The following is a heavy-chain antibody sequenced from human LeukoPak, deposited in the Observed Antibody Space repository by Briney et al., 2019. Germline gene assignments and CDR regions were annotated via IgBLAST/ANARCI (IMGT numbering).Heavy chain of an antibody. D-gene: IGHD3-10*01. CDR2: ISSSSSTI. CDR3: AKDRTITMVRGVTPVPPPLNWFDP. J-gene: IGHJ5*02. Sequence: PGGSLRLSCAASGFTFSNYSMNWVRQAPGKGLEWVSYISSSSSTIYYADSVKGRFTISRDNAKNSLYLQMNSLFVEDTAVYYCAKDRTITMVRGVTPVPPPLNWFDPWGQGTLVTVSS. CDR1: GFTFSNYS. V-gene: IGHV3-48*01.